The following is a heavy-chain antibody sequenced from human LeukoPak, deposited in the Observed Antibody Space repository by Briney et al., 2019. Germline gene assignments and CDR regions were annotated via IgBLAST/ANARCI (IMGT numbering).Heavy chain of an antibody. CDR3: AKDTVAPAAGYMDV. Sequence: GGSLRLSCAASGFIFSSYGMHWVRQAPGKGLEWVAFIRYDGSNKYYADSVKGRFTISRDNSKNTLYLQMNSLRAEDTAVYYCAKDTVAPAAGYMDVWGKGTTVTVSS. CDR1: GFIFSSYG. V-gene: IGHV3-30*02. CDR2: IRYDGSNK. D-gene: IGHD2-2*01. J-gene: IGHJ6*03.